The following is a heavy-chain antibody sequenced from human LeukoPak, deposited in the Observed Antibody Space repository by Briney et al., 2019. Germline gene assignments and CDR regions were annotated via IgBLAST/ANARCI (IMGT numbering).Heavy chain of an antibody. CDR2: IKQDGSEK. J-gene: IGHJ4*02. D-gene: IGHD1-26*01. Sequence: GGSLRLSCAACGFTFSSYWMSWVRQAPGKGLEWVANIKQDGSEKYYVDSVKGRFTISRDNAKNSLYLQMNSLRAEDTAVYYCARDGVGATFDYWGQGTLVTVSS. CDR3: ARDGVGATFDY. V-gene: IGHV3-7*01. CDR1: GFTFSSYW.